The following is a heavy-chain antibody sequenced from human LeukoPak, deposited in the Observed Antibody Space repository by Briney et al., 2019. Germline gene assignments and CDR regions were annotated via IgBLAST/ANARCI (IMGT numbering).Heavy chain of an antibody. CDR2: IKSKTDGGTT. J-gene: IGHJ4*02. CDR3: TTDPQDYYDSSDV. CDR1: GFTFSNAW. V-gene: IGHV3-15*01. D-gene: IGHD3-22*01. Sequence: GGSLRLSCAASGFTFSNAWMSWVRQAPGKGLEWVGRIKSKTDGGTTDYAAPVKGRFTISRDDSKNTLYLQMSSLKTEDTAVYYCTTDPQDYYDSSDVWGQGTLVTVSS.